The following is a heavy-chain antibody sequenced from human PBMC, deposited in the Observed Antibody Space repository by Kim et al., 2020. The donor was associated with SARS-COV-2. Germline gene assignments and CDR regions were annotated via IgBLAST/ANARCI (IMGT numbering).Heavy chain of an antibody. CDR1: GFTFSDHY. J-gene: IGHJ2*01. CDR2: TRNKANSYTT. Sequence: GSLRLSCAASGFTFSDHYMDWVRQAPGKGLEWVGRTRNKANSYTTEYAASVKGRFTISRDDSKNSLYLQMNSLKTEDTAVYYCARFSTTSWYFDLWGRGTLVTVSS. D-gene: IGHD1-26*01. CDR3: ARFSTTSWYFDL. V-gene: IGHV3-72*01.